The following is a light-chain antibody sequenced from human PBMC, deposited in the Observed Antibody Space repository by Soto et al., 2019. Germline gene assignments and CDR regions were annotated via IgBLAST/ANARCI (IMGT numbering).Light chain of an antibody. CDR2: SAS. V-gene: IGKV1-9*01. CDR1: QGISSY. J-gene: IGKJ5*01. Sequence: DIQLTQSPSFLSPSVGDRVTITCRASQGISSYVAWYQQKPGRAPTLLIYSASTLQSGVPSRFSGSGSGTEFTLTISSLQPEDFATYYCQQVDDYPITFGQGTRLEMK. CDR3: QQVDDYPIT.